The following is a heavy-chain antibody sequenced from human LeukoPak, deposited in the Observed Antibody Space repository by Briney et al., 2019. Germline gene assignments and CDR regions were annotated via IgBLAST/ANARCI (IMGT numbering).Heavy chain of an antibody. V-gene: IGHV3-30*02. CDR1: GFTFSSYG. Sequence: GGSLRLSCAASGFTFSSYGMHWVRQAPGKGLEWVAFIRYDGSNKYYADSVKGRFTISRDNSKNTLYLQMNSLRAEDTAVYCCAKDFSAVTMVRGVLDYWGQGTLVTVSS. D-gene: IGHD3-10*01. CDR3: AKDFSAVTMVRGVLDY. J-gene: IGHJ4*02. CDR2: IRYDGSNK.